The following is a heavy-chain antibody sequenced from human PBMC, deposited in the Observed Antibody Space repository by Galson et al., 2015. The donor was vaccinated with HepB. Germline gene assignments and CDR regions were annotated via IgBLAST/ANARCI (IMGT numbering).Heavy chain of an antibody. CDR1: GFNLTNYS. J-gene: IGHJ5*02. Sequence: SLRLSCAASGFNLTNYSMTWVRQAPGKGLAWVSSISSSSTYIYYADSVTGRFTISRDNAKNSLYLQMNSLRAEDTAVYYCARDPLPNYGDSSILEVGWFDPWGQGTLVTVSS. D-gene: IGHD4-17*01. CDR2: ISSSSTYI. V-gene: IGHV3-21*06. CDR3: ARDPLPNYGDSSILEVGWFDP.